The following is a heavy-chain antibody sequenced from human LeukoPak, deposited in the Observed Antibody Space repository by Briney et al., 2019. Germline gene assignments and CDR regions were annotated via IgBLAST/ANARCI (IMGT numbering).Heavy chain of an antibody. CDR2: ISTGGGST. V-gene: IGHV3-23*01. Sequence: GGSLRLSCAASGFTFSRFDLNWVRQAPGRGLEWVSSISTGGGSTHYADYVKGRFTISRDNSKNTLYLQMNSPRAEDTAVYYCARDPGYAIYYFDYWGQGTLVTVSS. D-gene: IGHD3-9*01. CDR1: GFTFSRFD. J-gene: IGHJ4*02. CDR3: ARDPGYAIYYFDY.